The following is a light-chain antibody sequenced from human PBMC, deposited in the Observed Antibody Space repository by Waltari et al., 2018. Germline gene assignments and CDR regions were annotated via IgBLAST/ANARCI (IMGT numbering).Light chain of an antibody. CDR3: QEYGNRYA. J-gene: IGKJ2*01. CDR2: AAS. CDR1: QSVGSQ. V-gene: IGKV3-15*01. Sequence: EMVMTQSPATLSVSPGERATVSCRASQSVGSQLAWYQKIPGQAPRLLIYAASTRATGIPARFSGSGSGTEFTLTITSLQPEDFAIYYCQEYGNRYAFGQGTKLEIK.